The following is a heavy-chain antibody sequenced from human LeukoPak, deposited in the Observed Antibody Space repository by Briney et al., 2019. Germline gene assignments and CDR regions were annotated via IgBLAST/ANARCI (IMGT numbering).Heavy chain of an antibody. CDR1: GFTFDDYA. D-gene: IGHD3-9*01. CDR2: IRLNSGSI. V-gene: IGHV3-9*01. Sequence: GRSLRLSCAASGFTFDDYAMRWVRQAPGKVLEWVSGIRLNSGSIGYADSVKGRFTISRDNAKNSLYLQMNSLRAEDTALYYCAKDTSLTGDRGFDYWGQGTLVTVSS. J-gene: IGHJ4*02. CDR3: AKDTSLTGDRGFDY.